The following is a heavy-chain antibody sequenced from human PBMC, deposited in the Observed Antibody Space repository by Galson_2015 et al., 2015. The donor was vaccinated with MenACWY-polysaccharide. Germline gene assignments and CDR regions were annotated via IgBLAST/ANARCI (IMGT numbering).Heavy chain of an antibody. V-gene: IGHV4-34*01. D-gene: IGHD6-13*01. J-gene: IGHJ5*02. CDR1: GGSFSGYY. Sequence: SETLSLTCAVYGGSFSGYYWSWIRQPPGKGLEWIGEINHSGSTNYNPSLKSRVTISVDTSKNQFSLKLSSVTAADTAVYYCARGEFYSSSWIWFDPWGQGTLVTVSS. CDR3: ARGEFYSSSWIWFDP. CDR2: INHSGST.